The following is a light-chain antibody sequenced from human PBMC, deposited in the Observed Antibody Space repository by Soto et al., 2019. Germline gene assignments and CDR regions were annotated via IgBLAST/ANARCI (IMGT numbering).Light chain of an antibody. V-gene: IGKV3-11*01. Sequence: ETVLTQSPATLSLSPGERATLSGRASQSVSSYLAWYQQKPGQAHRLLISDASNRATGIPARFSGSGSGTDFTLTISSLEPEDFAVYYCQQRSNWPLTFCGGTKVEIK. CDR1: QSVSSY. CDR2: DAS. J-gene: IGKJ4*01. CDR3: QQRSNWPLT.